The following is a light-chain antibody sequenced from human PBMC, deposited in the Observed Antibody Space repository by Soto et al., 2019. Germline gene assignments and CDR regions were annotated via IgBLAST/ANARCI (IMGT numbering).Light chain of an antibody. J-gene: IGKJ1*01. CDR3: QQYSNYSPT. CDR2: DAS. V-gene: IGKV1-5*01. Sequence: DIQMTQSPSTLSAYVGDRVTITCRASQSITNWVAWYQQKPGKAPKLLIYDASNLESGVPSRFSGGGSGTDFALTVSSLQPDDFATYYCQQYSNYSPTFGQGTKVEV. CDR1: QSITNW.